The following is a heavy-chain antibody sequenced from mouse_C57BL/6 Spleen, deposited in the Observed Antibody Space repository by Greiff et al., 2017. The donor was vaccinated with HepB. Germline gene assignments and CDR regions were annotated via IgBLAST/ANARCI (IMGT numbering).Heavy chain of an antibody. Sequence: VQLQQSGPELVKPGASVKISCKASGYAFSSSWMNWVKQRPGKGLEWIGRIYPGDGDTNYNGKFKGKATLTADKSSSTAYMQRSSLTSEDSAVYFCARANWDEDFDVWGTGTTVTVSS. D-gene: IGHD4-1*01. CDR3: ARANWDEDFDV. CDR1: GYAFSSSW. CDR2: IYPGDGDT. J-gene: IGHJ1*03. V-gene: IGHV1-82*01.